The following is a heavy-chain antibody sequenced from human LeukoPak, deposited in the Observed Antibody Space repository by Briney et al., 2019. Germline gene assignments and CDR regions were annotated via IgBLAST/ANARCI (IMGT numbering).Heavy chain of an antibody. CDR1: GFTVSSNY. CDR2: IRNKAYGGTT. D-gene: IGHD3-10*01. J-gene: IGHJ4*02. V-gene: IGHV3-71*01. CDR3: TRHHYGSGSSGFDY. Sequence: GGSLRLSCAASGFTVSSNYMSWVRQAPGKGLEWVGFIRNKAYGGTTEYAASVKGRFTISRDDSKSIAYLQMNSLKTEDTAVYYCTRHHYGSGSSGFDYWGQGTLVTVSS.